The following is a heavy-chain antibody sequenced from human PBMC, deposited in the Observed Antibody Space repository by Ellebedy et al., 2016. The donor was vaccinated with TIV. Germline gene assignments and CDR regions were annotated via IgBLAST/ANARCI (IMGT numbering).Heavy chain of an antibody. D-gene: IGHD3-22*01. J-gene: IGHJ3*02. CDR3: VTYYYDSSGYRIDAFDI. V-gene: IGHV4-59*01. CDR1: GGSISSYY. Sequence: MPSETLSLTCTVSGGSISSYYWSWIRQPPGKGLEWLGYIYYSGSTNYNPSLKSRVTISVDTSKNQFSLKLSPATAADTAVYYCVTYYYDSSGYRIDAFDIWGQGTMVTVSS. CDR2: IYYSGST.